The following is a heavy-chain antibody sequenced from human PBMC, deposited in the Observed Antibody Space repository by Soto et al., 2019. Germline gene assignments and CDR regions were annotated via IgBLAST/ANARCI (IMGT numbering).Heavy chain of an antibody. CDR2: ISWNSGSI. CDR1: GFTFDDYA. V-gene: IGHV3-9*01. Sequence: PGGSLRLSCAASGFTFDDYAMHWVRQAPGKGLEWVSGISWNSGSIGYADSVKGRFTISRDSSKNTVSLEMTSLRAEDTAVYYCVRGGRYCVDPAEFTSWGRGSWVPVSS. J-gene: IGHJ1*01. D-gene: IGHD2-2*01. CDR3: VRGGRYCVDPAEFTS.